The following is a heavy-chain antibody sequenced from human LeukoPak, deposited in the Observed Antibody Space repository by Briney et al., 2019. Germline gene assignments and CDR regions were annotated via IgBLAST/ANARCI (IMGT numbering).Heavy chain of an antibody. CDR1: GGSFSGYY. CDR3: ARGLLGY. CDR2: INHSGST. J-gene: IGHJ4*02. V-gene: IGHV4-34*01. D-gene: IGHD3-16*01. Sequence: SETLSLTCAVYGGSFSGYYWSWIRQPPGKGLEWIGEINHSGSTNYNPSLKSRVTISVDTSKNQFSLKLSSVTAADTAVYYCARGLLGYWGQGTLVAVSS.